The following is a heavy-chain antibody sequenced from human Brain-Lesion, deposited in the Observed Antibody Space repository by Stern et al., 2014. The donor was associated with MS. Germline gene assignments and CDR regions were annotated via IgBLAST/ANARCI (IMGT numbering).Heavy chain of an antibody. CDR3: ARFPASRPHVFDS. Sequence: QVQLVESGPGLVKPSGTLSLTCAVSGGSISSSNWGSWVRQSPGKGLEWIGESDHSGSTIYNPSLKSRVTVSVDKSKNRFSLHRRFVTAADTAVYFCARFPASRPHVFDSWGQGTLVTVSS. CDR1: GGSISSSNW. J-gene: IGHJ4*02. CDR2: SDHSGST. V-gene: IGHV4-4*02. D-gene: IGHD6-13*01.